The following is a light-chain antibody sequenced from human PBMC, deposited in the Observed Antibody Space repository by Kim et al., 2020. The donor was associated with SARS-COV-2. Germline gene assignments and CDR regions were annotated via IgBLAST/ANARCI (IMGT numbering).Light chain of an antibody. CDR1: SGDVGGYNY. J-gene: IGLJ3*02. V-gene: IGLV2-11*01. CDR3: CSYAGAYTFWV. Sequence: QSALTQPRSVSGSPGQSVTISCTGTSGDVGGYNYVSWYQHHPGKAPKLMIYDVNARPSGVHDRFSGSKSGNTASLTISGLQAEDEADYYCCSYAGAYTFWVFGGGTQLTVL. CDR2: DVN.